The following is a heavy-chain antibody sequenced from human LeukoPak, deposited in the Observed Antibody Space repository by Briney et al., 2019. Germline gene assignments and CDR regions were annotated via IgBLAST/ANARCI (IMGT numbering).Heavy chain of an antibody. D-gene: IGHD3/OR15-3a*01. V-gene: IGHV3-30*18. CDR2: ISYDGSNK. Sequence: PGRSLRLSCAASGFTFSSYGMHWVRQAPGKGLEWVAVISYDGSNKYYADSVKGRFTISRDNSKNTLYLQMNSLRAEDTAVYYCAKDGPTGFDYWGQGTLDTVSS. CDR3: AKDGPTGFDY. CDR1: GFTFSSYG. J-gene: IGHJ4*02.